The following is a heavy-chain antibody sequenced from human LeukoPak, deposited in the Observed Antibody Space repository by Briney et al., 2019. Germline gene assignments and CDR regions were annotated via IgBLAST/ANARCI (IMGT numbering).Heavy chain of an antibody. Sequence: GESLKISCQGSGYSFTSYWIGWVRQMPGKGLEWMGIIHPPDSDTRYSPSFQGQVTISADKSISTAYLQWNSLKASDTAMYYCARWGGYCSGGSCYPLYYFDSWGQGNLVNVPS. J-gene: IGHJ4*02. D-gene: IGHD2-15*01. CDR3: ARWGGYCSGGSCYPLYYFDS. CDR2: IHPPDSDT. V-gene: IGHV5-51*01. CDR1: GYSFTSYW.